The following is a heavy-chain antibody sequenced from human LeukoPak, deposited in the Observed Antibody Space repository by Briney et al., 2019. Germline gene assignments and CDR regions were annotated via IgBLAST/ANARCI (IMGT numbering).Heavy chain of an antibody. CDR1: GFTVSGNY. Sequence: PGGSLRLSCAASGFTVSGNYMSWVRQAPGKGLEWVSAISGSGGSTYYADPVKGRFTISRDNSKNTLYLQMNSLRAEDTAVYYCAKPCYGQRYYFDYWGQGTLVTVSS. CDR2: ISGSGGST. D-gene: IGHD2-2*01. J-gene: IGHJ4*02. CDR3: AKPCYGQRYYFDY. V-gene: IGHV3-23*01.